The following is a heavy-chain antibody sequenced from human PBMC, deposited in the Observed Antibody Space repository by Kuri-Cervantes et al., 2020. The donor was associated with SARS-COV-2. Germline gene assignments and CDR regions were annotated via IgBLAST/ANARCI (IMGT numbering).Heavy chain of an antibody. D-gene: IGHD1-1*01. CDR2: IRSGGTHI. V-gene: IGHV3-48*03. Sequence: GGSLRLSCAVSGFSFSSYEMNWVRQAPGKGLEWVSHIRSGGTHIYHADSVKGRFTLTRVNAKNMLFLQMNSLRAEDTAVYYCVRDGDHWNFDYWGQGTLVTVSS. J-gene: IGHJ4*02. CDR3: VRDGDHWNFDY. CDR1: GFSFSSYE.